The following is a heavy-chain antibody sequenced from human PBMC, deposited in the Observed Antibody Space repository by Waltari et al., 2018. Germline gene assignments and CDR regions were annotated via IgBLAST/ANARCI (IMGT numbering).Heavy chain of an antibody. CDR2: ISNNGGST. Sequence: EVQLVESGGGLVQPGGSLRLSCSASGFRCSNYIMFWVRQAPGKGLEYVSAISNNGGSTYYTDSVRGRFTISRDNSKNMLYLQMSSLRPEDTAVYYCESRPPVTRDYWGQGTLVTVSS. D-gene: IGHD5-18*01. J-gene: IGHJ4*02. CDR3: ESRPPVTRDY. V-gene: IGHV3-64D*06. CDR1: GFRCSNYI.